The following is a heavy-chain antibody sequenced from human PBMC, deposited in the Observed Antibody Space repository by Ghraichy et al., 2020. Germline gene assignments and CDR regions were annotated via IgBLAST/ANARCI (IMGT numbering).Heavy chain of an antibody. CDR2: IKQDGSEK. V-gene: IGHV3-7*05. Sequence: RGSLRLSCAASGFTFSSYWMSWVRQAPGKGLEWVANIKQDGSEKYYVDSVKGRFTISRDNAKNSLYLQMNSLRAEDTAVYYCARTPRRYQPDDYGMDVWGQGTTVTVSS. D-gene: IGHD2-2*01. CDR3: ARTPRRYQPDDYGMDV. CDR1: GFTFSSYW. J-gene: IGHJ6*02.